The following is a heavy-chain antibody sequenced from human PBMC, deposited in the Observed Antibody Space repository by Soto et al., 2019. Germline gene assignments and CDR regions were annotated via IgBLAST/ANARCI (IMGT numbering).Heavy chain of an antibody. D-gene: IGHD2-15*01. CDR3: ARDGRIRRPDWYFDL. J-gene: IGHJ2*01. Sequence: PGGSLSLSCAASGLTFSSYEMNWVRQAPGKGLEWVSYISRSGSTIYYADSVKGRVTISRDNAKNSLYLQMNSLRAEDTAVYYCARDGRIRRPDWYFDLWGRGTLVTVSS. V-gene: IGHV3-48*03. CDR2: ISRSGSTI. CDR1: GLTFSSYE.